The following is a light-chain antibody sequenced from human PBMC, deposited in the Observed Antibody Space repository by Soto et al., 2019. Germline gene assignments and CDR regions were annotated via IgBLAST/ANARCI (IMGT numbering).Light chain of an antibody. CDR3: QKRSSWPLT. J-gene: IGKJ4*01. CDR2: DAS. Sequence: EIVLTQSPATLSLSPGERATLSCRASRGIDTYLAWYQQKRGQAPRLLIYDASNRTTGIPARFSGGGSGTDFTLSISSLETDDFAVYSCQKRSSWPLTFGGGTKVEIK. V-gene: IGKV3-11*01. CDR1: RGIDTY.